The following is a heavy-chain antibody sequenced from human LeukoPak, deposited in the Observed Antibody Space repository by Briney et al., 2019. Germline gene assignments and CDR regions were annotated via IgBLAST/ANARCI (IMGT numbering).Heavy chain of an antibody. CDR1: AFSLNAYN. CDR2: ISYTGTYI. J-gene: IGHJ4*02. CDR3: VRDRGTYRPIDY. V-gene: IGHV3-21*04. D-gene: IGHD1-26*01. Sequence: PGGSLRLSCAASAFSLNAYNMNWVRQAPGKGLEWVSSISYTGTYIYYADSVKGRFTISRDNAQNSLYLQMNSLRAEDAAIYYCVRDRGTYRPIDYWGQGTLVTVSS.